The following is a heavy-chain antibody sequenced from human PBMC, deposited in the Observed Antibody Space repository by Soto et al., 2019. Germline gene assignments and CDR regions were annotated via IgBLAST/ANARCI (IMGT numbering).Heavy chain of an antibody. Sequence: ASVKVSCKASGYTFTSYGISWVRQAPGQGLEWMGWISAYNGNTNYAQKLQGRVTMTTDTSTSTAYMELRSLRSDATAVYYCARDRMSSTGTGFYYYYGMDVWGQGTTVTVSS. D-gene: IGHD1-1*01. J-gene: IGHJ6*02. CDR1: GYTFTSYG. V-gene: IGHV1-18*04. CDR2: ISAYNGNT. CDR3: ARDRMSSTGTGFYYYYGMDV.